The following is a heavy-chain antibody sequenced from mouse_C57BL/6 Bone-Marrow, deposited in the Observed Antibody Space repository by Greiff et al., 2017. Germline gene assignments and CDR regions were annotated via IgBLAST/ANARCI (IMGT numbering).Heavy chain of an antibody. CDR2: IYPGSGST. V-gene: IGHV1-66*01. CDR3: ARDLYNDYEGDY. Sequence: VKLQESGPELVKPGASVTISCKASGYSFTSYYIHWVKQRPVQGLEWIGWIYPGSGSTTYNEKFKGKAILTADTSSSTAYMQLSSLTSEDSAFYYCARDLYNDYEGDYWGQGTTLTVSA. D-gene: IGHD2-4*01. J-gene: IGHJ2*01. CDR1: GYSFTSYY.